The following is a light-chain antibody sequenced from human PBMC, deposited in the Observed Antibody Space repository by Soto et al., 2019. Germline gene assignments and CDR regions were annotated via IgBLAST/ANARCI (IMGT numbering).Light chain of an antibody. Sequence: QSALTQPPSASGSPGQSVTISCTGTSSDVGGYNYVYWYQQHPAKAPKLMIYEVTKRPSGVPDRFSGSKSGNTASLTVSGLQAEDEADYYCSSYADSNSYVFGTGTKLTVL. J-gene: IGLJ1*01. V-gene: IGLV2-8*01. CDR1: SSDVGGYNY. CDR2: EVT. CDR3: SSYADSNSYV.